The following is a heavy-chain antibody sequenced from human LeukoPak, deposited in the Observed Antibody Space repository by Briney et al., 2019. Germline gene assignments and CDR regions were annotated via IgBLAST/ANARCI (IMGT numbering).Heavy chain of an antibody. CDR3: ARDSPCGTPVGCMDV. J-gene: IGHJ6*02. CDR1: GFTFSSYW. CDR2: IKQDGSEK. Sequence: PGGSLRLSCAASGFTFSSYWMSWVRQAPGKGLERVANIKQDGSEKYYVDSVKGRFTISRDNAKNSLYLQMNSLRAEDTAVYYCARDSPCGTPVGCMDVWGQGTTVTVSS. V-gene: IGHV3-7*01. D-gene: IGHD1-26*01.